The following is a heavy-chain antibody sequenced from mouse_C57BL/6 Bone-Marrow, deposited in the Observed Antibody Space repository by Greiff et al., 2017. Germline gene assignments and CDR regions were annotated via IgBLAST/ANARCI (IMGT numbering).Heavy chain of an antibody. CDR2: IYWDDDK. Sequence: QVTLKECGPGILQSSQTLSLTCSSSGFSLSTSGMGVSWIRQPSGKGLVWLAHIYWDDDKRYNPFLKSRPTISKDTSRNQVLLRITSVDTADTSTYYCARRWGYYSYFYFDYWGQGTTLTVSS. J-gene: IGHJ2*01. D-gene: IGHD2-12*01. CDR1: GFSLSTSGMG. CDR3: ARRWGYYSYFYFDY. V-gene: IGHV8-12*01.